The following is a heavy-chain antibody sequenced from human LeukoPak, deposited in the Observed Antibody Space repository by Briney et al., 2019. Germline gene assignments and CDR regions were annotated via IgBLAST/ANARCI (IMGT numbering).Heavy chain of an antibody. V-gene: IGHV3-23*01. J-gene: IGHJ4*02. Sequence: PGGSLRLSCAASGFTFSSYDMSWVRQAPGKGLEWVSGISGDGDSAYYADSVKGRFTVSRDISENTLYLQMSSLRAEDTAVYYCLLAARDYWGQGTLVTVSS. CDR3: LLAARDY. CDR1: GFTFSSYD. CDR2: ISGDGDSA. D-gene: IGHD6-25*01.